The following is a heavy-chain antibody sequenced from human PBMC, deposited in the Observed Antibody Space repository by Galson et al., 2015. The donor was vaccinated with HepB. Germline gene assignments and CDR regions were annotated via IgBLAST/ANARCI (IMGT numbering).Heavy chain of an antibody. CDR3: AKDLDSYSSTVTTADY. V-gene: IGHV3-30*18. J-gene: IGHJ4*02. D-gene: IGHD4-17*01. Sequence: SLRLSCAASGFRFSSYGMNWVRQAPGKGLEWVAVLSYDGDNKYYADSVKGRFTISRDNSKNTVFLQMSSLRAEDTALYYCAKDLDSYSSTVTTADYWGQGTLVTVSS. CDR2: LSYDGDNK. CDR1: GFRFSSYG.